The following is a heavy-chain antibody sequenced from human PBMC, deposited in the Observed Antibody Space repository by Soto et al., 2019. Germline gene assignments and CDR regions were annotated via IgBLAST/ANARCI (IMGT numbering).Heavy chain of an antibody. CDR3: ARGSGYYYWDDY. V-gene: IGHV1-18*01. CDR1: GYTFTRYG. D-gene: IGHD3-22*01. J-gene: IGHJ4*02. Sequence: ASVKVSCKTSGYTFTRYGISWVRQAPGQGLEWMGWISGYDGRTNFAQKVQDRVTMTTDTSTSTVYMELSSLRSEDTAVYYCARGSGYYYWDDYWGQGTLVTVSS. CDR2: ISGYDGRT.